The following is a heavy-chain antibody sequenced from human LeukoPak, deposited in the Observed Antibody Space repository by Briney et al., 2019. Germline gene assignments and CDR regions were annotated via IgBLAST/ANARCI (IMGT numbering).Heavy chain of an antibody. V-gene: IGHV4-61*01. CDR3: ARDREAARAHAFDI. D-gene: IGHD6-13*01. CDR1: GGSVSSGSYY. Sequence: SETLSLTCTVSGGSVSSGSYYWSWIRQPPGKGLEWIGYIYYSGSTNYNPSLKSRVTISVDTSKNQFSLKLSSVTAAGTAVYYCARDREAARAHAFDIWGQGTMVTVSS. CDR2: IYYSGST. J-gene: IGHJ3*02.